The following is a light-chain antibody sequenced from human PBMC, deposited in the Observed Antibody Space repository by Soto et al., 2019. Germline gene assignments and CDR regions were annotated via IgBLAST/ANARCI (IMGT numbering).Light chain of an antibody. CDR2: STS. J-gene: IGLJ3*02. CDR3: LLHYGGARV. Sequence: QTVVTQEASLTVSPGGTVTLTCTSSTGAVTSVNYPNWFQQKPGQAPRALIYSTSNQYSWTPARFSGSLLGGKAALTLSGVQPEDEAEYYCLLHYGGARVFGGGTKVTVL. CDR1: TGAVTSVNY. V-gene: IGLV7-43*01.